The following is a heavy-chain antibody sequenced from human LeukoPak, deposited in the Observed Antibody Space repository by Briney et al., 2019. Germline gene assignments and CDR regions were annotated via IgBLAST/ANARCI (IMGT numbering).Heavy chain of an antibody. CDR3: AKAISVGVGATGNY. CDR2: ISGSGGST. D-gene: IGHD1-26*01. J-gene: IGHJ4*02. Sequence: PGGSLRLSCAASGFTFSSYWMSWVRQAPGKGLEWVSAISGSGGSTYYADSVKGRFTISRDNSKNTLYLQMNSLRAEDTAVYYCAKAISVGVGATGNYWGQGTLVTVSS. CDR1: GFTFSSYW. V-gene: IGHV3-23*01.